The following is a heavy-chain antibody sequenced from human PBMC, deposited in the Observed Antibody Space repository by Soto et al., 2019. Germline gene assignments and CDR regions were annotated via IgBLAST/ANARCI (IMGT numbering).Heavy chain of an antibody. CDR1: GYTFTSYG. CDR2: ISGYNGNK. V-gene: IGHV1-18*01. Sequence: QVQLVQSGAEVKKPGASVKVSCKASGYTFTSYGISWVRQAPGQGLEWMGWISGYNGNKKYAQKLQGGVTMTTDTTKRPAYRELRSLRSDETAVYYCSRGPEIFDYWGPGTLVTVSS. CDR3: SRGPEIFDY. J-gene: IGHJ4*02.